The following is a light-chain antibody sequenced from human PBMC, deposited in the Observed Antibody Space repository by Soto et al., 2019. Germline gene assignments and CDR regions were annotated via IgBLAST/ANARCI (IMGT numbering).Light chain of an antibody. Sequence: QSALTQPRSVSGSPGQSVTISCTGTSSDVGGWTYVSWYQHHPGKAPKLMIYDVNKRPSGVPDRFSGSKSGNTASLTISGLQADDEADYYCCSYAGTYTYVFGTGTKVTVL. V-gene: IGLV2-11*01. CDR1: SSDVGGWTY. J-gene: IGLJ1*01. CDR3: CSYAGTYTYV. CDR2: DVN.